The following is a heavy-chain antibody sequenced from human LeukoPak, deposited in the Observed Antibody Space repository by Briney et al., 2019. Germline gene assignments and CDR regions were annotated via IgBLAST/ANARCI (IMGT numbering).Heavy chain of an antibody. Sequence: ASQTLSLTCALSGDIVSSNSVSWHWIRQSPSRGLEWLGRTYYRSKLYYDYALSVKSRITVNPDTSKNQFSLQLNSVTPEDTAVYYCARDRPNSSGWTPLDYWGQGTLVTVSS. CDR3: ARDRPNSSGWTPLDY. V-gene: IGHV6-1*01. CDR2: TYYRSKLYY. CDR1: GDIVSSNSVS. J-gene: IGHJ4*02. D-gene: IGHD6-19*01.